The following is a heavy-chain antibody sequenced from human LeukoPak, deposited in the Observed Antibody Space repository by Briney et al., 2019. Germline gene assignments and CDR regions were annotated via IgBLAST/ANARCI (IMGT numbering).Heavy chain of an antibody. CDR3: ARDREQQLVQSAGLDY. J-gene: IGHJ4*02. CDR2: IYYSGST. V-gene: IGHV4-59*12. D-gene: IGHD6-13*01. Sequence: SERLSLICSVSAGFISSYYWSCIGQHPREGLVWIVYIYYSGSTNYNPSLKSRVTISVDTSKNQFSLKLNSVTAADTAVYYCARDREQQLVQSAGLDYWGQGTLVTVSS. CDR1: AGFISSYY.